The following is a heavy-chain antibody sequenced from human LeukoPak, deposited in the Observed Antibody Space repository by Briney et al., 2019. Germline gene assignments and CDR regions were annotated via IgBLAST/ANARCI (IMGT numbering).Heavy chain of an antibody. D-gene: IGHD4/OR15-4a*01. Sequence: SGTLSLTCAVSGGSISSSNWWSWVRQPPGKGLEWIGEIYHSGSTNYNPSLKSRVTISVDKSKNQFSLKLSSVTAADTAVYYCARDLRGATYYYGMDVWSQGTTVTVSS. V-gene: IGHV4-4*02. CDR2: IYHSGST. CDR1: GGSISSSNW. CDR3: ARDLRGATYYYGMDV. J-gene: IGHJ6*02.